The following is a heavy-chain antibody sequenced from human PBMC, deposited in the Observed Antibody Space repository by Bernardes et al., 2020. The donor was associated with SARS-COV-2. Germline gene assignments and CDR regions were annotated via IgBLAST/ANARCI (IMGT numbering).Heavy chain of an antibody. CDR2: FDPEDGET. V-gene: IGHV1-24*01. Sequence: ASVKVSCKVSGYTLTELSMHWVRQAPGKGLEWMGGFDPEDGETIYAQKFQGRVTMTEDTSTDTAYMELSSLRSEDTAVYYCATAYASFGVVRVPDYWGQGTLVSVSS. CDR1: GYTLTELS. CDR3: ATAYASFGVVRVPDY. D-gene: IGHD3-3*01. J-gene: IGHJ4*02.